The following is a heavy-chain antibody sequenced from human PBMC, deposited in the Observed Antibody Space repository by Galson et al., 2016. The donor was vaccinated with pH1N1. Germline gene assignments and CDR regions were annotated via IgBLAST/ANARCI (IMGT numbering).Heavy chain of an antibody. CDR3: ARHSGDGYRYGSERYFDY. CDR1: GYSFKSYW. Sequence: QSGAEVKKSGESLKISCKGSGYSFKSYWIAWVRQMPGKGLEWMGIIYPGDSDTRYSPSFLGQVIMSADKSISTAFLQWSSLNASDTAMYYCARHSGDGYRYGSERYFDYWGQGTLVTVSS. V-gene: IGHV5-51*01. CDR2: IYPGDSDT. J-gene: IGHJ4*02. D-gene: IGHD5-18*01.